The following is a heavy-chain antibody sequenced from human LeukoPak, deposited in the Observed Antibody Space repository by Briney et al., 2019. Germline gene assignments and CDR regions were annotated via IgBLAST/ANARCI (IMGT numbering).Heavy chain of an antibody. V-gene: IGHV3-30*18. J-gene: IGHJ4*02. CDR2: ISYDGSNK. CDR3: AKGHDYGDYDY. Sequence: GGSLRLSCAASGFTFSSYGMHWVRQAPGKGLEWVAVISYDGSNKYYADSVKGRFTISRDNSKNTLYLQTNSLRAEDTAVYYCAKGHDYGDYDYWGQGTLVTVSS. CDR1: GFTFSSYG. D-gene: IGHD4-17*01.